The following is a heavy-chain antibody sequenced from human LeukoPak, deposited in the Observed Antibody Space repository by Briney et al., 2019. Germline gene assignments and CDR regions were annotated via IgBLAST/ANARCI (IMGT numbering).Heavy chain of an antibody. CDR2: VHRSGST. J-gene: IGHJ4*02. V-gene: IGHV4-4*02. CDR3: ARELLNAPTPGAY. D-gene: IGHD2-21*01. CDR1: IDSTNGNY. Sequence: SETLSLTCAVSIDSTNGNYWSWVRQSPGKGLEWIGEVHRSGSTNYKPSLKRRVTISIDRSKDQISLDLTSVTAADTAVYYGARELLNAPTPGAYWGQGILVTVSS.